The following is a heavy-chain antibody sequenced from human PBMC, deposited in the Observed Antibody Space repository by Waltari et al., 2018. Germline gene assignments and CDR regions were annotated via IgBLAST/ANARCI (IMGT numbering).Heavy chain of an antibody. CDR1: GFTFSSYS. J-gene: IGHJ3*02. CDR3: ARVGSGWYRSAFDI. V-gene: IGHV3-48*01. Sequence: EVQLVESGGGLVQPGGSLRLSCAASGFTFSSYSMNWVRQAPGKGLEWVSYISISSSTIYYADSVKGRFTISRDKAKNSLYLQMNSLRAEDTAVYYCARVGSGWYRSAFDIWGQGTMVTVSS. CDR2: ISISSSTI. D-gene: IGHD6-19*01.